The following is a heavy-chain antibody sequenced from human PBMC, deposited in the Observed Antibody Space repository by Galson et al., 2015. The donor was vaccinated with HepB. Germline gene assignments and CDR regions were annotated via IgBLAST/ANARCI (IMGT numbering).Heavy chain of an antibody. CDR2: INPSGGST. CDR3: ARGDTAMARGYYGMDV. D-gene: IGHD5-18*01. CDR1: GYTFTSYY. J-gene: IGHJ6*02. V-gene: IGHV1-46*03. Sequence: SVKVSCKASGYTFTSYYMHWVRQAPGQGLEWMGIINPSGGSTSYAQKFQGRVTMTRDTSTSTVYMELSSLRSEDTAVYYCARGDTAMARGYYGMDVWGQGTTVTVSS.